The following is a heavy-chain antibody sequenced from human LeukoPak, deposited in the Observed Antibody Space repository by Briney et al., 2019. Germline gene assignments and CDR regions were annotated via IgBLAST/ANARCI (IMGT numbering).Heavy chain of an antibody. V-gene: IGHV4-59*08. CDR3: ARLKGYSSGWYPSYYFDY. CDR2: IYYSRST. D-gene: IGHD6-19*01. CDR1: GGSISSYY. Sequence: SETLSLTCTVSGGSISSYYWSWIRQPPGKGLEWIGYIYYSRSTNYNPPLKSRVIISVDTSKNQFSLKLSSVTAADTAVYYCARLKGYSSGWYPSYYFDYWGQGTLVTVSS. J-gene: IGHJ4*02.